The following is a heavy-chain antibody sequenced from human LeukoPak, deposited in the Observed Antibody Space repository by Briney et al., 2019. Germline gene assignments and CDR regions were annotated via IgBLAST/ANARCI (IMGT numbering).Heavy chain of an antibody. J-gene: IGHJ4*02. CDR2: ISSSSSYI. V-gene: IGHV3-21*01. D-gene: IGHD6-6*01. CDR3: AVVGYSSSPEPGFLDY. Sequence: PGGSLRPSCAASGFTFSSYSMNWVRQAPGKGLEWVSSISSSSSYIYYADSVKGRFTISRDNAKNSLYLQMNSLRAEDTAVYYCAVVGYSSSPEPGFLDYWGQGTLVTVSS. CDR1: GFTFSSYS.